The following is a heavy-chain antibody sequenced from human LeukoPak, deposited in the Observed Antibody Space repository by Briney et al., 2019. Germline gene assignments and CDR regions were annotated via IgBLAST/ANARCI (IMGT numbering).Heavy chain of an antibody. V-gene: IGHV1-46*01. Sequence: ASVKVSCKALGYSFTSHYIHWVRQAPGQGLQWMGIIHPRGGSARYAQKFQGRVTMTTDTSTSTVYMEVSRLTSEDTAVYYCARHFVNYHETSGDALDIWGQGTMVTVSS. CDR3: ARHFVNYHETSGDALDI. J-gene: IGHJ3*02. CDR1: GYSFTSHY. D-gene: IGHD3-22*01. CDR2: IHPRGGSA.